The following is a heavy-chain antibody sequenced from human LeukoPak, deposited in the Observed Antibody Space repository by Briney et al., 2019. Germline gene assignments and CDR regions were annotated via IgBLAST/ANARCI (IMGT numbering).Heavy chain of an antibody. V-gene: IGHV3-7*01. CDR2: IKQDGSEK. J-gene: IGHJ4*02. D-gene: IGHD3-22*01. CDR3: AREGAPTYYYDSSGYYAFNFDY. Sequence: QPGGSLRLSCAASGFTFSSYWMSWVRQAPGKGLEWVANIKQDGSEKYYVDSVKGRFTISRDNAKNSLYLQMNSLRAEDTAVYYCAREGAPTYYYDSSGYYAFNFDYWGQGTLVTVSS. CDR1: GFTFSSYW.